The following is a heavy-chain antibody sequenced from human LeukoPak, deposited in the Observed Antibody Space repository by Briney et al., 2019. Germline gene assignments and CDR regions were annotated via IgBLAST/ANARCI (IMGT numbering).Heavy chain of an antibody. CDR1: GFTFSSYA. CDR2: ICGSGGGT. J-gene: IGHJ4*02. V-gene: IGHV3-23*01. D-gene: IGHD2-21*01. CDR3: AKFLPTHIVVANYYFDY. Sequence: GGSLRLSCAASGFTFSSYAMSWVRQAPGKGLEWVSAICGSGGGTYYADSVKGLSTISRYNSKNTLYLHMNSLRAEDTAVYYCAKFLPTHIVVANYYFDYWGQGTLVSVSS.